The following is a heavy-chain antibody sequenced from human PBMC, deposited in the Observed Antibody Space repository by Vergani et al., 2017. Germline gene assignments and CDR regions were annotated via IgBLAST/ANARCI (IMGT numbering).Heavy chain of an antibody. D-gene: IGHD3-10*01. J-gene: IGHJ6*02. CDR2: ISSSSSYI. CDR3: ARDMKGSSGSRPGGTNSRRNYYYYYGMDV. CDR1: GFTFSSYS. V-gene: IGHV3-21*01. Sequence: EVQLVESGGGLVKPGGSLRLSCAASGFTFSSYSMNWVRQAPGKGLEWVSSISSSSSYIYYADSVKGRFTISRDNAKNSLYLQMNSLRAEDTAVYYCARDMKGSSGSRPGGTNSRRNYYYYYGMDVWGQGP.